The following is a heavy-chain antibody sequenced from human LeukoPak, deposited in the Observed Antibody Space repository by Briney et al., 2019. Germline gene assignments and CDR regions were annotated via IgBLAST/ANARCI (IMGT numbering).Heavy chain of an antibody. CDR2: ISSSSSYI. J-gene: IGHJ5*02. CDR1: GFTFSSYS. CDR3: ARAYSSSFWFDP. Sequence: GGSLRLSCAASGFTFSSYSMNWVRQAPGKGLEWVSPISSSSSYIYYADSVKGRFTISRDNAKNSLYLQMNSLRAEDTAVYYCARAYSSSFWFDPWGQGTLVTVSS. V-gene: IGHV3-21*01. D-gene: IGHD6-13*01.